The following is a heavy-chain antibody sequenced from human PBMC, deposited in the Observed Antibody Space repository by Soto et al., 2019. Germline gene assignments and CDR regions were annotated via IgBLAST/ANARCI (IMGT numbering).Heavy chain of an antibody. D-gene: IGHD3-10*01. CDR2: IYWDDDN. CDR1: GVSLSTSGVG. V-gene: IGHV2-5*02. Sequence: QITLKESGPTLVKPTQTLTLTCTFSGVSLSTSGVGVGWIRQPPGKALEWLALIYWDDDNRYSPSLKSRLTITKDTSKNQVVLTMTNMDPVDTATYYCAHRRATSIRCYYFDYWGQGTLVTVS. J-gene: IGHJ4*02. CDR3: AHRRATSIRCYYFDY.